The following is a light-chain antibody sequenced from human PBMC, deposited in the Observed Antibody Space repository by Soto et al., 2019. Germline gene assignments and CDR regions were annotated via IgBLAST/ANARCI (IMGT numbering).Light chain of an antibody. Sequence: DIQMIQSPSSVSASVGDRVSITCRASQDISTWLAWFQQKPGKAPKLLIYAASSLHTGVPSRFGGSGSGTDFTLTISSLRPEDCATYYCQQANSFPFTFGQGTRLEI. CDR1: QDISTW. CDR2: AAS. J-gene: IGKJ2*01. V-gene: IGKV1-12*01. CDR3: QQANSFPFT.